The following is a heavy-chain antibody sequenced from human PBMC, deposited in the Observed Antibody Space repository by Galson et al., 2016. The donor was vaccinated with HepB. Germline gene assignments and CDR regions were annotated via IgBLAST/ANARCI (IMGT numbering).Heavy chain of an antibody. CDR3: ARLHYDGSIFHPFDC. V-gene: IGHV3-72*01. CDR1: GFILTDHY. Sequence: SLRLSCAASGFILTDHYVDWVRQAPGKGLEWVGRIRDKAASYRTQYAASVKGRFIFSRDDSGSSLYVQMISLKTEDTGVYYCARLHYDGSIFHPFDCWGQGTLVTVSS. D-gene: IGHD3-22*01. CDR2: IRDKAASYRT. J-gene: IGHJ4*02.